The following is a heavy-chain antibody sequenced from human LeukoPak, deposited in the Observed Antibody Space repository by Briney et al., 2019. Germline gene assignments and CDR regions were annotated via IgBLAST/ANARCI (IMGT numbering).Heavy chain of an antibody. Sequence: QSSETLSLTCTVSGGSISTYYWSWIRQPPGKGLEWIGEINHSGSTNYNPSLKSRVTISVDTSKNQFSLKLSSVTAADTAVYYYARGASGGSNDFDYWGQGTLVTVSS. J-gene: IGHJ4*02. CDR2: INHSGST. V-gene: IGHV4-34*01. D-gene: IGHD2-15*01. CDR3: ARGASGGSNDFDY. CDR1: GGSISTYY.